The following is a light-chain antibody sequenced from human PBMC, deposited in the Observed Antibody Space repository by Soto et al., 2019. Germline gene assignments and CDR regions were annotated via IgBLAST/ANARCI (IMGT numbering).Light chain of an antibody. CDR1: SSDVGDYNY. V-gene: IGLV2-8*01. Sequence: QSALTQPPSASGSPGQSVTISCTGTSSDVGDYNYVSWYQQHPGKAPKLMIYAVTKRPSGVPDRFSGSKSGNTASLTVSGLQAEDEACYYCSSYAGSNILLFGGGTKLTVL. J-gene: IGLJ2*01. CDR2: AVT. CDR3: SSYAGSNILL.